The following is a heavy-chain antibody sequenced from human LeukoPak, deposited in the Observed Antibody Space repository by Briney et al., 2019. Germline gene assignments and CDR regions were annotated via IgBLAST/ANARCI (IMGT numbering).Heavy chain of an antibody. V-gene: IGHV3-74*01. CDR1: GFTFSSYW. CDR2: ITSDGSST. D-gene: IGHD3-16*01. Sequence: QPGGSLRLSCAASGFTFSSYWMHWVRQAPGEGLVWFARITSDGSSTSHADSVKGRFTISRDNAKNTLYLQMNSLRAEDTAVYYCARDYAVGESFDIWGQGTLDTVSS. CDR3: ARDYAVGESFDI. J-gene: IGHJ3*02.